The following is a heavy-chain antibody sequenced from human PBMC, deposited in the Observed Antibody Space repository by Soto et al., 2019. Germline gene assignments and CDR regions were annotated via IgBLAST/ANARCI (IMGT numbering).Heavy chain of an antibody. D-gene: IGHD6-19*01. CDR3: VRDQQWLLPVPLNFDY. V-gene: IGHV1-18*01. CDR1: GFTFSDYG. Sequence: GASVKVSCKASGFTFSDYGFSWVRQAPGRGLEWMGWISAFNGETNYTQKSEGRVAMTTDAATTTAYMGLRSLTVDDTAVYYCVRDQQWLLPVPLNFDYWGQGTVVTVSS. J-gene: IGHJ4*02. CDR2: ISAFNGET.